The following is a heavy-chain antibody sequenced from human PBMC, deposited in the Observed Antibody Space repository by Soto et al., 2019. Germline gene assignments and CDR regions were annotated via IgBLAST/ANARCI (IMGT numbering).Heavy chain of an antibody. V-gene: IGHV3-23*01. CDR1: GFALAKYT. CDR3: ARDREPDGIWTFDS. Sequence: PGGSLRLSCAASGFALAKYTMGWVRQTPRKGLEWVAESYSSGGTEYADSVKGRFTISRDNSKNTLFLQMKNLRVEDTALYHCARDREPDGIWTFDSWGQGTLVTVSS. D-gene: IGHD3-9*01. CDR2: SYSSGGT. J-gene: IGHJ4*02.